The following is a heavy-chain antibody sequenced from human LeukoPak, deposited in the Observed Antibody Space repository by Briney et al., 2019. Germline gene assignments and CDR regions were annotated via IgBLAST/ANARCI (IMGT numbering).Heavy chain of an antibody. CDR1: GGSFSGYY. J-gene: IGHJ5*02. CDR2: IYHSGST. V-gene: IGHV4-34*01. Sequence: SETLSLTCAVYGGSFSGYYWSWIRQPPEKGLEWIGYIYHSGSTYYNPSLKSRVTISVDRSKNQFSLKLSSVTAADTAVYYCARRGNGYCSGGSCPNWFDPWGQGTLVTVSS. CDR3: ARRGNGYCSGGSCPNWFDP. D-gene: IGHD2-15*01.